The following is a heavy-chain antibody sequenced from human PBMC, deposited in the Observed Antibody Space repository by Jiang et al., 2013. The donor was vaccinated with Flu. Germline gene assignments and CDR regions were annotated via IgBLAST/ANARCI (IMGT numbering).Heavy chain of an antibody. CDR2: IYYSGST. D-gene: IGHD3-10*01. CDR3: ATAVGLLWFGVVKFDP. V-gene: IGHV4-39*01. Sequence: SISSSSYYWGWIRQPPGKGLEWIGSIYYSGSTYYNPSLKSRVTISVDTSKNQFSLKLSSVTAADTAVYYCATAVGLLWFGVVKFDPWGQGTLVTVSS. J-gene: IGHJ5*02. CDR1: SISSSSYY.